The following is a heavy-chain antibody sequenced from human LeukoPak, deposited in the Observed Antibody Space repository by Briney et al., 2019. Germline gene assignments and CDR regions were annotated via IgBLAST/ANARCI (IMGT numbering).Heavy chain of an antibody. Sequence: PGGSLRLSCAASGFTFSSYAMNWVRQAPGKGLEWVSTISGSGGGTYYADSVKGRFTISRDNSKNTLSLQMSSLRAEDTAVYYCAKASYSGYDYPFDYWGQGTLVTVSS. J-gene: IGHJ4*02. D-gene: IGHD5-12*01. CDR1: GFTFSSYA. CDR2: ISGSGGGT. V-gene: IGHV3-23*01. CDR3: AKASYSGYDYPFDY.